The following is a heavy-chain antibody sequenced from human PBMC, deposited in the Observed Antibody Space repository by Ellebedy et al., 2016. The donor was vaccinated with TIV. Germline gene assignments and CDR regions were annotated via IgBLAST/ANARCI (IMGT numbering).Heavy chain of an antibody. CDR2: IHPSGGST. D-gene: IGHD5-12*01. Sequence: AASVKVSCKASGYTFTGYYIFWVRQAPGQGLEWMGTIHPSGGSTNYAQKFQGRVTMTRDTSTSTVYMELSSLRSEDTAMYYCARVLVATSNYGMDVWGQGTTVTVS. CDR1: GYTFTGYY. J-gene: IGHJ6*02. CDR3: ARVLVATSNYGMDV. V-gene: IGHV1-46*01.